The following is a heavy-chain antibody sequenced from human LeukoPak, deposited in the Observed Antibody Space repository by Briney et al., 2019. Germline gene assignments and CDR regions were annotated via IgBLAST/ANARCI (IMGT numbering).Heavy chain of an antibody. CDR1: GGSISTYY. CDR2: IYTSGST. V-gene: IGHV4-4*07. J-gene: IGHJ2*01. CDR3: ARRAVDILTGYPYWYFDL. D-gene: IGHD3-9*01. Sequence: SEALSLTCTVSGGSISTYYWSWIRQPVGKGLEWIGRIYTSGSTDYNPSLKSRVTMSVDTSKNQFSLKLTSVTAADTAVYYCARRAVDILTGYPYWYFDLWGRGTLVTVSS.